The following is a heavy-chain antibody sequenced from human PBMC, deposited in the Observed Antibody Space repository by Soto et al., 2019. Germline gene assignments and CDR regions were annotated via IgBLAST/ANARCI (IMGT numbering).Heavy chain of an antibody. Sequence: QVQLVQSGAEVKKPGASVKVSCKVSGYTLTELSMHWVRQAPGKGLEWMGGFDPEDGETIYAQKFQGRVTMTEDTSTDTAYMELSSLRSEDAAVYYCATVPYCSSTSCRGLLSQCWYFDLWGRGTLVTVSS. V-gene: IGHV1-24*01. CDR3: ATVPYCSSTSCRGLLSQCWYFDL. D-gene: IGHD2-2*01. CDR1: GYTLTELS. CDR2: FDPEDGET. J-gene: IGHJ2*01.